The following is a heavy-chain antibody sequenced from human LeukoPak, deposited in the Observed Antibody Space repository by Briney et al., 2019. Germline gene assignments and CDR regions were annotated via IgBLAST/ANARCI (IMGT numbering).Heavy chain of an antibody. CDR3: ARDGIYSRNFDAFDI. V-gene: IGHV1-2*06. J-gene: IGHJ3*02. Sequence: ASVKVSCKASGYTFTAYYMHWVRQAPGQGPEWMGRINPNSGGTDYAQKFQGRVTMTRGTSISTAYMELSSLTSDDTAVYYCARDGIYSRNFDAFDIWGQGTMVTVSS. CDR2: INPNSGGT. CDR1: GYTFTAYY. D-gene: IGHD6-13*01.